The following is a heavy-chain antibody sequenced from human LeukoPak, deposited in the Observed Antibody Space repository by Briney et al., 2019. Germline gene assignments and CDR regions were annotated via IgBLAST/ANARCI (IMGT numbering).Heavy chain of an antibody. CDR2: ISSSSSYI. CDR3: ARDGAGYSSGP. V-gene: IGHV3-21*01. J-gene: IGHJ5*02. CDR1: GFTFSSYW. D-gene: IGHD6-19*01. Sequence: GGSLRLSCAASGFTFSSYWMHWVRQAPGKGLEWVSSISSSSSYIYYADSVKGRFTISRDNAKNSLYLQMNSLRAEDTAVYYCARDGAGYSSGPWGQGTLVTVSS.